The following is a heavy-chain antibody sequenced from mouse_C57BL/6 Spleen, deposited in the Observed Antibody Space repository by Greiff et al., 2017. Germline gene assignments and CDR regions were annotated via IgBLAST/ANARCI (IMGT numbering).Heavy chain of an antibody. D-gene: IGHD2-5*01. Sequence: QVQLKESGAELARPGASVKLSCKASGYTFTSYGISWVKQRTGQGLEWIGEIYPRSGNTYYNEKFKGKATLTADKSSSTAYMELRSLTSEDSAVYFCANSNYSYYFDYWGQGTTLTVSS. V-gene: IGHV1-81*01. CDR1: GYTFTSYG. CDR3: ANSNYSYYFDY. J-gene: IGHJ2*01. CDR2: IYPRSGNT.